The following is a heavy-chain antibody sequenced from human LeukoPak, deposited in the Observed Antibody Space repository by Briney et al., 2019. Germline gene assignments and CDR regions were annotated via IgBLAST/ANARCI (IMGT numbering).Heavy chain of an antibody. J-gene: IGHJ4*02. CDR3: ARGPGSYYDSSGYNHFDY. D-gene: IGHD3-22*01. CDR1: GYTFTGYY. Sequence: ASVKVSCKASGYTFTGYYMHWVRQAPGQRLEWMGWINAGNGNTKYSQKFQGRITITRHTSASTAYMELSSLRSEDTAVYYCARGPGSYYDSSGYNHFDYWGQGTLVTVSS. CDR2: INAGNGNT. V-gene: IGHV1-3*01.